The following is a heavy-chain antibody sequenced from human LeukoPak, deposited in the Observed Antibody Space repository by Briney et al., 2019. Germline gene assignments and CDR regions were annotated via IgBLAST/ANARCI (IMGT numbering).Heavy chain of an antibody. CDR3: ASLSPGSYSGDFDY. CDR1: GYSISSDYY. Sequence: SETLSLTCTVSGYSISSDYYWGWVRQPPGKGLEWIASIYHSGSTHYSPSLKSRVTISVDTSKNQFSLKLSSVTAADTAVYYCASLSPGSYSGDFDYWGQGTLVTVSS. D-gene: IGHD1-26*01. J-gene: IGHJ4*02. CDR2: IYHSGST. V-gene: IGHV4-38-2*02.